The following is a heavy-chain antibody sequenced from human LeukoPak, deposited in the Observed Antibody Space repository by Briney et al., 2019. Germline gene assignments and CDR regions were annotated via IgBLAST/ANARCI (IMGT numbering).Heavy chain of an antibody. Sequence: GRPLRLSCSASGFTFSYYAIHWVRQAPGKGLEWVALIWSDGSNKYYADSVKGRITISRDNSKNTVYLQMNSLRAEDTAVYYCARELFSSGSCPDGWGQGTLVTVSS. CDR2: IWSDGSNK. D-gene: IGHD3-10*01. V-gene: IGHV3-33*01. CDR3: ARELFSSGSCPDG. CDR1: GFTFSYYA. J-gene: IGHJ4*02.